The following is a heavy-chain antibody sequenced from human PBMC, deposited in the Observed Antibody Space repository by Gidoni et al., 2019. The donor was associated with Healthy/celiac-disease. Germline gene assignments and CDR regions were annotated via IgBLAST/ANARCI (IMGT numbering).Heavy chain of an antibody. CDR2: ISSSSSYI. J-gene: IGHJ4*02. CDR3: AREDIDYSNYGGDFDY. Sequence: EVQLVESGGGLVKPGGSLRLSCAASGFTFSSYSMNWVRQAPGKGLEWVSSISSSSSYIYYADSVKGRFTISRDNAKNSLYLQMNSLRAEDTAVYYCAREDIDYSNYGGDFDYWGQGTLVTVSS. V-gene: IGHV3-21*01. CDR1: GFTFSSYS. D-gene: IGHD4-4*01.